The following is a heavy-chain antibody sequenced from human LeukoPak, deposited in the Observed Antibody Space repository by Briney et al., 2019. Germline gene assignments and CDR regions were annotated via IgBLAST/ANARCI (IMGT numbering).Heavy chain of an antibody. V-gene: IGHV1-18*01. CDR1: GYTFTSYD. CDR2: ISAYNGNT. Sequence: GASAKVSCKASGYTFTSYDISWVRQAPGQGLECMGWISAYNGNTNYAQKFQGRVTMTTDTSTSTAYMELRSLRSDDTAVYYCARVPGYSSGWYPIDYWGQGTLVTVSP. J-gene: IGHJ4*02. CDR3: ARVPGYSSGWYPIDY. D-gene: IGHD6-19*01.